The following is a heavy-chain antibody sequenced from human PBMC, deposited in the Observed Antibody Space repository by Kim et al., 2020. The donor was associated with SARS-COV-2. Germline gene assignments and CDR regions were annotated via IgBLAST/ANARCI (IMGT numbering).Heavy chain of an antibody. D-gene: IGHD6-13*01. J-gene: IGHJ1*01. CDR3: ARHNPTAGEYFQH. V-gene: IGHV5-10-1*01. Sequence: CSPSFQAHVTIQADKSISTAYLQGSSLKASDTAMYYCARHNPTAGEYFQHWGQGTLVTVSS.